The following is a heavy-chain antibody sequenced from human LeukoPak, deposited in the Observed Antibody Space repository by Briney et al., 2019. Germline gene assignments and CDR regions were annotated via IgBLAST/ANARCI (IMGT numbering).Heavy chain of an antibody. Sequence: PGGSLRLSCAASGFTFSSYAMSWVRQAPGKGLEWVSAISGSGGSTYYAASVKGRFTISRDNSKNTLYLQMNSLRAEDTAVYYCAKDGYSSSPDISYYYYMDVWGKGTTVTVSS. CDR3: AKDGYSSSPDISYYYYMDV. CDR2: ISGSGGST. CDR1: GFTFSSYA. D-gene: IGHD6-6*01. V-gene: IGHV3-23*01. J-gene: IGHJ6*03.